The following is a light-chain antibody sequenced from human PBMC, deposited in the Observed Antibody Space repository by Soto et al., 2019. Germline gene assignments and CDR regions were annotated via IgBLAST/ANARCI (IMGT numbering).Light chain of an antibody. CDR2: GAS. Sequence: EIVLTQSPGTLSLSPGERATLSCRASQSVSSNLAWYQQKPGQAPRLLIYGASTRATGIPARFSGSGSGTEFTLTISSLQSEDFAVYYCQQYNNWPRVFTFGPGTKVDIK. CDR1: QSVSSN. J-gene: IGKJ3*01. CDR3: QQYNNWPRVFT. V-gene: IGKV3-15*01.